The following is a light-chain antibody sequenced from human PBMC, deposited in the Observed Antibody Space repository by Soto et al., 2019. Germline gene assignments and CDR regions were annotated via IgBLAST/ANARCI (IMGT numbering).Light chain of an antibody. CDR1: SSDVGVYNY. Sequence: QSVLTQPASVSGSPGQSLTISFTVTSSDVGVYNYVSWYQQHPGKAPELMIYDVSNRPSGVSNRFSGSKSGNTASLTISGLQAEDEADYYCSSYTSSSTLYVFGTGTKVTVL. CDR3: SSYTSSSTLYV. V-gene: IGLV2-14*01. CDR2: DVS. J-gene: IGLJ1*01.